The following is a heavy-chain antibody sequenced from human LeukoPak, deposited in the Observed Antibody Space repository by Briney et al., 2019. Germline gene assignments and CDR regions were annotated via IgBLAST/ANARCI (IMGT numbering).Heavy chain of an antibody. CDR3: AKSDCSSDGCKLLNY. J-gene: IGHJ4*02. CDR1: GFTVSSHY. D-gene: IGHD5-24*01. Sequence: QPGGSLRLSCAVSGFTVSSHYITWVRQAPGKGLEWVSLIYSGGAIYYADSVRGRFTLSRDNSKNTLSLQMNSLRAEDTAVYYCAKSDCSSDGCKLLNYWGQGTLVTASS. V-gene: IGHV3-66*01. CDR2: IYSGGAI.